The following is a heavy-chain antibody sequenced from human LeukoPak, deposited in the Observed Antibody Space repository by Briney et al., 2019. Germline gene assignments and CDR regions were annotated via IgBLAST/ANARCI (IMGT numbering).Heavy chain of an antibody. J-gene: IGHJ4*02. CDR3: AKSKFPYDTDGWHGYFDF. CDR1: GFTFSSYG. Sequence: GGSLRLSCAASGFTFSSYGMHWVRQAPGKGLEWVAVISYDGSNKYYADSVKGRFTISRDNSKNTLSLQMNSLRGDDTAVYYCAKSKFPYDTDGWHGYFDFWGQGTLVTVSS. V-gene: IGHV3-30*18. D-gene: IGHD3-22*01. CDR2: ISYDGSNK.